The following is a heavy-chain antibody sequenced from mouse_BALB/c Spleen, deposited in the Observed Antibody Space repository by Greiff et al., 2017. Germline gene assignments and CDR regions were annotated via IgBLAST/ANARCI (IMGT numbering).Heavy chain of an antibody. Sequence: VQLKESGGGLVKPGGSLKLSCAASGFTFSDYYMYWVRQTPEKRLEWVATISDGGSYTYYPDSVKGRFTISRDNAKNNLYLQMSSLKSEDTAMYYCAREGYEGAWFAYWGQGTLVTVSA. J-gene: IGHJ3*01. D-gene: IGHD2-14*01. CDR3: AREGYEGAWFAY. CDR2: ISDGGSYT. CDR1: GFTFSDYY. V-gene: IGHV5-4*02.